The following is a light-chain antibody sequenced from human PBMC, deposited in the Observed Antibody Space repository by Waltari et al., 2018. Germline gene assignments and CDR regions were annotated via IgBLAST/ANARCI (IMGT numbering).Light chain of an antibody. J-gene: IGLJ3*02. CDR1: SRDVGGFNF. CDR3: SSYTISSTLNWV. V-gene: IGLV2-14*03. CDR2: DVS. Sequence: QSALTQPASVSGSPGQSITISCTGTSRDVGGFNFVSCYQQHPGKAPKLMIYDVSKRPSGVSNRFSGSKSGNTASLTISGLQAEDEADYYCSSYTISSTLNWVFGGGTKLTVL.